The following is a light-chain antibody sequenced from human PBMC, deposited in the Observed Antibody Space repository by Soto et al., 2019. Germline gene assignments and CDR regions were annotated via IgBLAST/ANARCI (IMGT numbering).Light chain of an antibody. J-gene: IGKJ4*01. CDR3: QQRRNWPLT. CDR2: NPS. CDR1: QSGGNF. Sequence: EILLAQSPATLSLSPGERATLSCRASQSGGNFLAWYQHKPGQAPRLLILNPSTRATGIPPRFSGSGSGTDFTLTISRLEPEDFAVYYCQQRRNWPLTFGGGTKVEIK. V-gene: IGKV3-11*01.